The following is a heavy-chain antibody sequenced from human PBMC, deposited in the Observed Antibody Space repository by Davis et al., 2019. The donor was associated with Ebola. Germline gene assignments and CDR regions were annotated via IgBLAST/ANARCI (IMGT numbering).Heavy chain of an antibody. CDR3: ARDGGDSGIRFDS. CDR1: GFTFSNYG. CDR2: IWYDGNNK. J-gene: IGHJ4*02. V-gene: IGHV3-30*02. Sequence: GESLKISCAASGFTFSNYGMHWVRQAPGKGLEWVAFIWYDGNNKNYADSVKGRFAISRDNSKNTLYLQMNSLRAEDTAVYYCARDGGDSGIRFDSWGRGTLVTVSS. D-gene: IGHD3-10*01.